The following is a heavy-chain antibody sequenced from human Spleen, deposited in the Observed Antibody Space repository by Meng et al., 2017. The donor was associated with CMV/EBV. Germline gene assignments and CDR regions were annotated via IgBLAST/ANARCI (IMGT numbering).Heavy chain of an antibody. Sequence: GGSLRLSCAASGFTFSDYAIHWVRQAPGEGLEWVSGITWNSGSIDYADSVKGRFTISRDNAENSLYLHLNSLTAEDTAVYFCARSTMYLGYCTTTSCYHDYWGQGTLVTVSS. D-gene: IGHD2-2*01. J-gene: IGHJ4*02. CDR2: ITWNSGSI. CDR1: GFTFSDYA. CDR3: ARSTMYLGYCTTTSCYHDY. V-gene: IGHV3-9*01.